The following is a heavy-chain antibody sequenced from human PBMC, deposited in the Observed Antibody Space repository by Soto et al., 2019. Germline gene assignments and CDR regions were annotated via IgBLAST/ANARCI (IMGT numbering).Heavy chain of an antibody. CDR2: INAGNGNT. CDR3: ARAVAVPADFDY. Sequence: QVQLVLSGAEKKKPGASVKVSCKASGYTFTGYAMHWVRQAPGQRLEWMGWINAGNGNTKYSQKFQGRVTITRDTSASTAYMELSSLRSEDSAVYYCARAVAVPADFDYWGQGTLVTVSS. D-gene: IGHD6-19*01. J-gene: IGHJ4*02. V-gene: IGHV1-3*05. CDR1: GYTFTGYA.